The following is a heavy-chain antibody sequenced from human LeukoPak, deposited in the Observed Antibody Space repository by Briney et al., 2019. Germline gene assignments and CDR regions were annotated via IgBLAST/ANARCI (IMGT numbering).Heavy chain of an antibody. Sequence: PGRSLRLSCAASGFTFSSYGMHWVRQAPGKGLEWVAVISYDGSNKYYADSVKGRFTISRDNSKNTLYLQMNSLRAEDTAVYYCAKDHEDIVVVPAARYYYYGMDVWGKGTTVTVSS. CDR3: AKDHEDIVVVPAARYYYYGMDV. D-gene: IGHD2-2*01. CDR2: ISYDGSNK. J-gene: IGHJ6*04. V-gene: IGHV3-30*18. CDR1: GFTFSSYG.